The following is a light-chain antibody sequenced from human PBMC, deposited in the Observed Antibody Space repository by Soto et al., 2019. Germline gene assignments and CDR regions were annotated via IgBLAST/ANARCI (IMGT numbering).Light chain of an antibody. CDR3: SSYTSSSTLV. J-gene: IGLJ3*02. CDR1: SSDVGVSNY. Sequence: QSALTQPASVSGSPGQSITISCTGTSSDVGVSNYVSWYQQHPGKAPKLMIYEVSNRPSGVSNRFSGSKSGNTASLTISGLQAEDEADYYCSSYTSSSTLVFGGGTKVTVL. CDR2: EVS. V-gene: IGLV2-14*01.